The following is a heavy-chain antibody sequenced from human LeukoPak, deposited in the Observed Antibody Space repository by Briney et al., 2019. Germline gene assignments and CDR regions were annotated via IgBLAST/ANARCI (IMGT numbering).Heavy chain of an antibody. V-gene: IGHV1-18*04. CDR1: GYTFTSYG. J-gene: IGHJ4*02. D-gene: IGHD3-10*01. CDR3: ASSRDYYYGSGSHPNDY. Sequence: ASVKVSCKASGYTFTSYGISWVRQAPGQGLEWMGWISAYNGNTNYAQKLQGRVTMTTDTSTSTDYMELRSLRSDDTAVYYCASSRDYYYGSGSHPNDYWGQGTLVTVSS. CDR2: ISAYNGNT.